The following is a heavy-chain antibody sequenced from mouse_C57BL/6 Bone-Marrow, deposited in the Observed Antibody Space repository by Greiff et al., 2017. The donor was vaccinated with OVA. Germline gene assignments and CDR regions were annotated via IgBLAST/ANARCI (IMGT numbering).Heavy chain of an antibody. CDR2: IDPSDSET. V-gene: IGHV1-52*01. D-gene: IGHD3-2*02. CDR1: GYTFTSYW. CDR3: ARSRSGYPFDY. J-gene: IGHJ2*01. Sequence: VQLQQPGAELVRPGSSVKLSCKASGYTFTSYWMHWVKQRPIQGLEWIGNIDPSDSETHYNQKFKDKATLTVDKSSSTAYMQLSSLTSEDSAVYYCARSRSGYPFDYWGQGTTLTVSS.